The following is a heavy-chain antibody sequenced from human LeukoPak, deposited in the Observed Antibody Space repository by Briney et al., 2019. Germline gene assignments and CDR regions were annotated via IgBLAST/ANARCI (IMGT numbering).Heavy chain of an antibody. Sequence: SETLSLTCTASGGSISNYYWSWIRQPPGKGLEWIGYIYYSGSTNYNPSLKSRVTISVDTSKNQFSLKLSSVTAADTAVYYCARRVAGGIYGMDVWGQGTTVTVSS. CDR1: GGSISNYY. CDR3: ARRVAGGIYGMDV. J-gene: IGHJ6*02. CDR2: IYYSGST. V-gene: IGHV4-59*08. D-gene: IGHD6-19*01.